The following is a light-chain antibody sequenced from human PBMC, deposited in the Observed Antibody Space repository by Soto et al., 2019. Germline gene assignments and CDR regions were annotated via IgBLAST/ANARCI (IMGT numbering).Light chain of an antibody. V-gene: IGKV3-15*01. Sequence: EIVMTQSPATLSVSPGERATLSCRASQSVSSNLVWYQQKPGQAPRLLIYGASTRATGIPARFSGSGSGTEFTLTISSLQSEDFAVYYCQQNNNWPRTFGQWTKVEIK. CDR2: GAS. J-gene: IGKJ1*01. CDR1: QSVSSN. CDR3: QQNNNWPRT.